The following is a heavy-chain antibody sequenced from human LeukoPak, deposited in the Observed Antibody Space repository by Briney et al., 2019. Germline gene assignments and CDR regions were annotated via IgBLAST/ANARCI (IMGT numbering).Heavy chain of an antibody. CDR3: ARRVQQLGYFDY. J-gene: IGHJ4*02. V-gene: IGHV4-39*01. CDR2: IYYSGST. Sequence: PSETLSLTCTVSGCSISSSSYYWGWIPQPPGKGLEWIGTIYYSGSTYYNPSLKRRVTLSVDTSKNQSSLKLSSVTAANTAVYYCARRVQQLGYFDYWGQGTLVTVSS. D-gene: IGHD6-13*01. CDR1: GCSISSSSYY.